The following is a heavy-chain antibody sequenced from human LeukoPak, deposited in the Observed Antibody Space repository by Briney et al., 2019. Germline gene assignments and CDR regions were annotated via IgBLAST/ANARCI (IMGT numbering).Heavy chain of an antibody. CDR3: VRDNGPEQLALDL. CDR2: IWFDGSDK. J-gene: IGHJ5*02. D-gene: IGHD6-6*01. CDR1: GFTFSSRG. Sequence: PGGSLRLSCAASGFTFSSRGMHWVRQAPGKGLEWVALIWFDGSDKKYADSVKGRFTISRDNSRNTLFLQMNSLRVEDTAVYYCVRDNGPEQLALDLWGQGTLVTVSS. V-gene: IGHV3-33*01.